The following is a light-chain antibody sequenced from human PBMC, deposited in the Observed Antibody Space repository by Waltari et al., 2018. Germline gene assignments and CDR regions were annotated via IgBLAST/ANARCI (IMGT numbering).Light chain of an antibody. V-gene: IGLV3-21*04. CDR1: NIGSKS. CDR2: YDS. CDR3: QVWDANNEYV. Sequence: SYVMTQPPSVSGDPGKTASSTCGANNIGSKSGHWYQQKPGQAHVLVIHYDSGRPSGIPERFSGSYSGNTAPLTISRVEAGDEADYYCQVWDANNEYVFGTGPKVTVL. J-gene: IGLJ1*01.